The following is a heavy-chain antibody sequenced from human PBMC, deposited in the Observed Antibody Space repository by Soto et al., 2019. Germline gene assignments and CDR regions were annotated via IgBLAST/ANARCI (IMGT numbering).Heavy chain of an antibody. CDR2: INPSGGST. CDR1: GYTFTSYY. J-gene: IGHJ6*04. D-gene: IGHD3-3*01. V-gene: IGHV1-46*01. Sequence: ASVKVSCKASGYTFTSYYMHWVRQAPGQGLEWMGIINPSGGSTSYAQKFQGRVTMTRDTSTSTVYMELSSLRSDDTAVYYCARGIYVFWSGSPHHPDLMAVWAKGTTVTVSS. CDR3: ARGIYVFWSGSPHHPDLMAV.